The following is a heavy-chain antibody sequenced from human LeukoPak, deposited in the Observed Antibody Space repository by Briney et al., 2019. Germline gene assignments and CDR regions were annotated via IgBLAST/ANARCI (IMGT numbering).Heavy chain of an antibody. J-gene: IGHJ4*02. D-gene: IGHD3-22*01. CDR2: LTNSGGSGGVT. CDR3: AKAMSTDHYDSRGFYRVDFDS. Sequence: GGSLRLSCAASGFTFSTYAMSWVRQAPGKGLEWVSALTNSGGSGGVTYYADSVKGRFIISRDNSKSTLCLQLSSLRAEDTAVYYCAKAMSTDHYDSRGFYRVDFDSWGQGTLVTVSS. CDR1: GFTFSTYA. V-gene: IGHV3-23*01.